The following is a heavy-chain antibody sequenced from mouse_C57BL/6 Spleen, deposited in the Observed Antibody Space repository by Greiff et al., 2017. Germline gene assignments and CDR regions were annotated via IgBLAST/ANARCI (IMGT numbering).Heavy chain of an antibody. D-gene: IGHD2-10*02. V-gene: IGHV1-53*01. Sequence: QVQLQQPGTELVKPGASVKLSCKASGYTFTSYWMHWVKQRPGQGLEWIGNINPSNGGTNYNEKFKSKATLTVDKSSSTAYMQLSSLTSEDSAGYYGARWGYGPDAMDYWGQGTSVTVSS. CDR1: GYTFTSYW. CDR3: ARWGYGPDAMDY. J-gene: IGHJ4*01. CDR2: INPSNGGT.